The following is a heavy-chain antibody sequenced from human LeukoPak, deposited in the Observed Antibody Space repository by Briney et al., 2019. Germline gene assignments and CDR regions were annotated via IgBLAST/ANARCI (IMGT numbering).Heavy chain of an antibody. CDR2: IFYSGST. Sequence: SSETLPLTCTVSGGSISNYYWSWIRQSPGKGLEWIGYIFYSGSTNYNPSLKSRVTISVDTSKNQFSLKLSSVTAADTAVYYCARGHPYYDILTGYNWYFDLWGRGTLVTVSS. CDR1: GGSISNYY. D-gene: IGHD3-9*01. CDR3: ARGHPYYDILTGYNWYFDL. V-gene: IGHV4-59*01. J-gene: IGHJ2*01.